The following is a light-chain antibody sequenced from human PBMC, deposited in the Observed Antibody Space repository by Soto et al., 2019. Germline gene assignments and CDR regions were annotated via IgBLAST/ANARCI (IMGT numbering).Light chain of an antibody. CDR1: ISNIAVNP. CDR2: SNY. Sequence: QSALTQPPSASGTPGQRVTISCSGTISNIAVNPVNWYQQLPGTAPKLLIYSNYKRPSGVPDRFSGSKSGTSASLAISGLQSEDEADYYCATWEDSLNGVVFGGGTKLTVL. J-gene: IGLJ3*02. CDR3: ATWEDSLNGVV. V-gene: IGLV1-44*01.